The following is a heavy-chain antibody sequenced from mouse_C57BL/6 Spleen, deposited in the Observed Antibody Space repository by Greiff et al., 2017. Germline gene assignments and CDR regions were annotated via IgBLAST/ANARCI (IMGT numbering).Heavy chain of an antibody. Sequence: VHVKQSGPELVKPGASVKMSCKASGYTFTDYNMHWVKQSHGKSLEWIGYINPNNGGTSYNQKFKGKATLTVNKSSSTAYMELRSLTSEDSAVYYCAREGGSDYFDYWGQGTTLTVSS. V-gene: IGHV1-22*01. CDR1: GYTFTDYN. J-gene: IGHJ2*01. CDR3: AREGGSDYFDY. CDR2: INPNNGGT.